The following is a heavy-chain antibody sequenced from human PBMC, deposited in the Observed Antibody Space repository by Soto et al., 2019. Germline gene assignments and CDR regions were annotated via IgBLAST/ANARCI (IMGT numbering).Heavy chain of an antibody. CDR3: ARATSVDAY. CDR1: GFALSDYW. D-gene: IGHD5-12*01. J-gene: IGHJ4*02. V-gene: IGHV3-7*01. Sequence: EVQLVESGGDLVQPGGSLRLSCAASGFALSDYWMSWVRQAPGKGLEGVGNIKQDGSEKYYVDSVKGRFTISRDNAKNSLYLQMNSLRVEDTAVYYCARATSVDAYWGQGTLVTVSS. CDR2: IKQDGSEK.